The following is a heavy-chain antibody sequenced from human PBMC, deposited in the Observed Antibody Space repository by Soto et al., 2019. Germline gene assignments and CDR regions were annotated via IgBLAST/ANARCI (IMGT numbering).Heavy chain of an antibody. V-gene: IGHV5-10-1*01. CDR3: ARRGQLVPGETDYGMDV. J-gene: IGHJ6*02. CDR2: IDPSDSYT. CDR1: GYSFTSYW. D-gene: IGHD6-6*01. Sequence: GESLKISCKGSGYSFTSYWISWVRQMPGKGLEWMGRIDPSDSYTNYSPSLQGHVTISADKSISTAYLQWSSLKASDTAMYYCARRGQLVPGETDYGMDVWGQGTTVTVSS.